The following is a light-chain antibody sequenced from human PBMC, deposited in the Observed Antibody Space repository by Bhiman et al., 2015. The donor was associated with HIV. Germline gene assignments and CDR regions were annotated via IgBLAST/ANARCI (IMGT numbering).Light chain of an antibody. V-gene: IGLV2-14*03. CDR3: SSLTSSITYV. Sequence: QSALTQPASVSGSPGQSITISCTGTSSDIGSYSFVSWYQQHPGKAPKLMIYDVSDRPSGVSNRFSGSKSGNTASLTISGLQAEDEADYYCSSLTSSITYVFGTGTNVTVL. CDR2: DVS. CDR1: SSDIGSYSF. J-gene: IGLJ1*01.